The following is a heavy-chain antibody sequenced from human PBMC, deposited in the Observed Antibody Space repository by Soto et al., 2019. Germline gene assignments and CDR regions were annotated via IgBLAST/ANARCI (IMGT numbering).Heavy chain of an antibody. CDR3: AKVAFEYYYMDV. CDR2: ISYDGSNK. V-gene: IGHV3-30*18. CDR1: GFTFSSYG. D-gene: IGHD5-12*01. Sequence: GGSLRLSCAASGFTFSSYGMHWVRQAPGKGLEWVAVISYDGSNKYYADSVKGRFTISRDNSKNTLYLQMNSLRAEDTAVYYCAKVAFEYYYMDVWGKGTTVTVSS. J-gene: IGHJ6*03.